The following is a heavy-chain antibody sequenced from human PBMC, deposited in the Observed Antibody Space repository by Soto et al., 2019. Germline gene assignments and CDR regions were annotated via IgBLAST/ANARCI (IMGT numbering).Heavy chain of an antibody. CDR3: ARDTGGFTVFRYGMDV. J-gene: IGHJ6*02. D-gene: IGHD1-26*01. CDR1: GYTFTGYY. Sequence: QVQLVQSGAEVKKPGASVKVSCKASGYTFTGYYMHWVRQAPGQGLEWMGWINPNSGGTNYAQKFQGRVTMTRDTSISTAYRELSRLRSDDTAVYYCARDTGGFTVFRYGMDVWGQGTTVTVSS. CDR2: INPNSGGT. V-gene: IGHV1-2*02.